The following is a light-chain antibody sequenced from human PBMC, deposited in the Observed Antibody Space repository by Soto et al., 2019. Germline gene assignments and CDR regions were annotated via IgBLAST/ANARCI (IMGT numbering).Light chain of an antibody. Sequence: QSVLTQPPSASGSPGQSVTISCTGTNSDVGGYTSVSWYQQHPGKAPKLMIYQVNNRPSGVSNRFSGSKSGNTASLTISGLQAEDEADYYCSSYTDTSTVFGNGTKLTVL. CDR3: SSYTDTSTV. CDR1: NSDVGGYTS. CDR2: QVN. V-gene: IGLV2-14*01. J-gene: IGLJ1*01.